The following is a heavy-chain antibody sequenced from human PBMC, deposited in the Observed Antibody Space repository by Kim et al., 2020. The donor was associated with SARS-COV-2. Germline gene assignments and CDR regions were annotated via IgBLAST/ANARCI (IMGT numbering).Heavy chain of an antibody. J-gene: IGHJ4*02. V-gene: IGHV3-43*02. Sequence: GGSLRLSCAASGFTFDDYAMHWVRQAPGKGLEWVSLISGDGGSTYYADSVKGRFTISRDNSKNSLYLQMNSLRTEDTALYYCAKDIYYGSGSSGRDYWGQGTLVTVSS. CDR1: GFTFDDYA. CDR3: AKDIYYGSGSSGRDY. D-gene: IGHD3-10*01. CDR2: ISGDGGST.